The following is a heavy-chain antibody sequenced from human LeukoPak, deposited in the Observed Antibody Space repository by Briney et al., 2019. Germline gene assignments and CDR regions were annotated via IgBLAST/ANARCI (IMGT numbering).Heavy chain of an antibody. CDR3: AKEGGTTGRGSYHYYYYMDV. CDR1: GFTFSSYA. J-gene: IGHJ6*03. V-gene: IGHV3-23*01. Sequence: GGSLTLSCAASGFTFSSYAMSWIRQAPGKGLEWVSAISGSGGSTYYADSVKGRFTISRDNSENTLYLQMNSLRAEDTAVYYCAKEGGTTGRGSYHYYYYMDVWGKGTTVTVSS. CDR2: ISGSGGST. D-gene: IGHD1-1*01.